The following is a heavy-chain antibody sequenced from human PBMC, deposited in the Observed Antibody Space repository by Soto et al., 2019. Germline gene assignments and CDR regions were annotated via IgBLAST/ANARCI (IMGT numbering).Heavy chain of an antibody. CDR1: GYSFTSYW. CDR3: ARHGSVDTAIGYFDY. J-gene: IGHJ4*02. CDR2: IYPGDSDT. V-gene: IGHV5-51*01. D-gene: IGHD5-18*01. Sequence: RASLKLSCQGSGYSFTSYWIGWVRQMPGKGLEWMGIIYPGDSDTRYSPSFQGQVTISADKSISTAYLQWSSLKASDTAMYYCARHGSVDTAIGYFDYCGQGPLVTVSS.